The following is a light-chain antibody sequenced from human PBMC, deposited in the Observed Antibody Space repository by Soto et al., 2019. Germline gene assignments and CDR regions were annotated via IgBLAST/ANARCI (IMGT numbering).Light chain of an antibody. V-gene: IGLV2-14*01. CDR1: SSDVGGYDY. CDR2: NVT. J-gene: IGLJ1*01. CDR3: SSYTGSITYV. Sequence: QSALTQPASVSGSPGQSITISCTGTSSDVGGYDYVYWYLQHPGKVPKLIIYNVTHRPSGVSYRFSGSKSGNTASLTISGLQPEDEADYSCSSYTGSITYVFGTGTKVTVL.